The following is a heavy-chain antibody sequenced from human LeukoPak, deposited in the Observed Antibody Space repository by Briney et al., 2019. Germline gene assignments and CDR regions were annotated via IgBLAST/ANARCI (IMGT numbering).Heavy chain of an antibody. CDR1: GGSISSYY. V-gene: IGHV4-34*01. J-gene: IGHJ4*02. Sequence: SETLSLTCTVSGGSISSYYWSWLRQPPGKGLEWIGEINHSGSTNYNPSLKSRVTISVDTSKNQFSLKLSSVTAADTAVYYCAREGSGGTIYYFDYWGQGTLVTVSS. CDR3: AREGSGGTIYYFDY. CDR2: INHSGST. D-gene: IGHD3-9*01.